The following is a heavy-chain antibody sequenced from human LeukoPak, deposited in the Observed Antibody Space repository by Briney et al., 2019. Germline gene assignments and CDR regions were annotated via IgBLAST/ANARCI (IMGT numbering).Heavy chain of an antibody. D-gene: IGHD3-22*01. CDR2: IWYDGSNK. CDR1: GFTFSSYG. J-gene: IGHJ4*02. CDR3: ARDVSYYDSSGYYYV. Sequence: PGGSLRLSCAASGFTFSSYGMHWVRQAPGKGLEWVAVIWYDGSNKYYADSVKGRFTISRDNSKNTLYLQMNSLRAEDTAVYYCARDVSYYDSSGYYYVWGQGTLVTVSS. V-gene: IGHV3-33*01.